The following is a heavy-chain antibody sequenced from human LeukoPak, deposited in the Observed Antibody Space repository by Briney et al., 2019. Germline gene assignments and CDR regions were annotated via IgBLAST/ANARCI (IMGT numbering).Heavy chain of an antibody. CDR1: GGTFSSYT. V-gene: IGHV1-69*02. D-gene: IGHD3-10*01. CDR3: ARARVGGLTFDY. CDR2: IIPILGIA. J-gene: IGHJ4*02. Sequence: SVKVSCTASGGTFSSYTISWVRQAPGQGLEWMGRIIPILGIANYAQKFQGRVTITADKSTSTAYMELSSLRTEDTAVYYCARARVGGLTFDYWGQGTLVTVSS.